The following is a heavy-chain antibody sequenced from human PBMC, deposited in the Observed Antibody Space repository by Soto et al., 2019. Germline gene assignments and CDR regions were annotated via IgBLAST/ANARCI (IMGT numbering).Heavy chain of an antibody. J-gene: IGHJ3*02. Sequence: GGSLRLSCAASGFTFSSYAMHWVRQAPGKGLEWVAVISYDGSNKYYADSVKGRFTISRDNSKNTLYLQMNSLRAEDTDVYYCARAHTRAFDIWGQGTMVTVSS. CDR1: GFTFSSYA. CDR2: ISYDGSNK. V-gene: IGHV3-30*04. CDR3: ARAHTRAFDI.